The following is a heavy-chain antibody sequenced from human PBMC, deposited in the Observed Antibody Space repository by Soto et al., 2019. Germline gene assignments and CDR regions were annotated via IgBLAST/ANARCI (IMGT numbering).Heavy chain of an antibody. CDR1: GGSISGGSDF. CDR2: IQYSGST. V-gene: IGHV4-31*03. Sequence: SETMSITCSVSGGSISGGSDFWTWIRQHPGKGLEWVGNIQYSGSTSYNPSLKSRLVLSVDTSNNQFSLSLTSLTAADTAFYYCALDRSGYISGRVRHFDYWGQGTLVT. J-gene: IGHJ4*02. D-gene: IGHD2-15*01. CDR3: ALDRSGYISGRVRHFDY.